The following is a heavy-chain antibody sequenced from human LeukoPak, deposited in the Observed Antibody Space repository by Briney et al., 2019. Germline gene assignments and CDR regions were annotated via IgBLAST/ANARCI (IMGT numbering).Heavy chain of an antibody. CDR2: MNPNSGNT. D-gene: IGHD3-10*01. CDR3: AIRYGSGEKYYYYYYMDV. V-gene: IGHV1-8*01. J-gene: IGHJ6*03. Sequence: GASVKVSCKASGYTFTSYDINWVRQATGQGLEWMGWMNPNSGNTGYAQKFQGRVTMTRNTSISTAYMELSSLRSEDTAVYYCAIRYGSGEKYYYYYYMDVWGTGTTVTVSS. CDR1: GYTFTSYD.